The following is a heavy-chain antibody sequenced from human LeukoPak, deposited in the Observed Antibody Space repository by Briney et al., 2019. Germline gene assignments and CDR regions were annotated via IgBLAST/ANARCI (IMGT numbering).Heavy chain of an antibody. Sequence: GGSLRLSCTASGFTFGDYAMSWIRQAPGKGQEWVGFIRSKAYGETADYAASVKGRFTISRDDSKAIAYLQMNSLKTEDTAVYHCTRDRGAYNLYDYWGQGTLVTVSS. CDR1: GFTFGDYA. CDR2: IRSKAYGETA. CDR3: TRDRGAYNLYDY. J-gene: IGHJ4*02. V-gene: IGHV3-49*03. D-gene: IGHD1-1*01.